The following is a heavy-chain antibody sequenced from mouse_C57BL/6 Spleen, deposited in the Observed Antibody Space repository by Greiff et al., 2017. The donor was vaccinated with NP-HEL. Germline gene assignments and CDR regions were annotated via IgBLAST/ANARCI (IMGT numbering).Heavy chain of an antibody. CDR2: IDPSDSET. Sequence: VQLQQPGAELVRPGSSVKLSCKASGYTFTSYWMHWVKQRPIQGLEWIGNIDPSDSETHYNQKFKDKATLTVDKSSSTAYMQLSSLTSEDSAVYYCARRRRYGSYWYFDVWGTGTTVTVAS. CDR1: GYTFTSYW. CDR3: ARRRRYGSYWYFDV. V-gene: IGHV1-52*01. D-gene: IGHD1-1*01. J-gene: IGHJ1*03.